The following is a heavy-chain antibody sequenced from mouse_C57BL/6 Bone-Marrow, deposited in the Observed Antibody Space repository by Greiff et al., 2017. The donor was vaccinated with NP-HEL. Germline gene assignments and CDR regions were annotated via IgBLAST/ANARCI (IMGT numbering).Heavy chain of an antibody. Sequence: EVKVVESGGGLVQPGGSLSLSCAASGFTFTDYYMSWVRQPPGKALEWLGFIRNKANGYTTAYSASVQGRFTISRDNSQSILYLQMNALRAEDSATYYCARWRRGFYYFDYWGQGTTLTVSS. J-gene: IGHJ2*01. CDR1: GFTFTDYY. V-gene: IGHV7-3*01. CDR3: ARWRRGFYYFDY. CDR2: IRNKANGYTT.